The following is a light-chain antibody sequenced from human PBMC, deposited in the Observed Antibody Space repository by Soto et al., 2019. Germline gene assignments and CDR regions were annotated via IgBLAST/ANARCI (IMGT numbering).Light chain of an antibody. J-gene: IGKJ5*01. Sequence: EIVMAQSPATLSVSPGDRATLSCRASQNVNTNLAWYQQKPGQAPRLLIYGASTRATGIPARFSGSGSGTEISLTISSLQSEDFAVYSCQQYNNWPYTFGQGTRLEIK. CDR2: GAS. V-gene: IGKV3-15*01. CDR1: QNVNTN. CDR3: QQYNNWPYT.